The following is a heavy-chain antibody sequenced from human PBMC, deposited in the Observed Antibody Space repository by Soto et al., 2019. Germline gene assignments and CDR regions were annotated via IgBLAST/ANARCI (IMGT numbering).Heavy chain of an antibody. CDR3: ATYPDDEWESYRRRY. Sequence: EVQLVESGGGLVRPGGSLRLSCAASGLAFRSFLMSWVRQAPGGGLEWVANINQDGRDTYYSDSVRDRFTISRDNDANSLFLHVNSLGAVDTAVYYCATYPDDEWESYRRRYWGQGTLVTYSS. CDR1: GLAFRSFL. D-gene: IGHD3-16*02. CDR2: INQDGRDT. V-gene: IGHV3-7*01. J-gene: IGHJ4*02.